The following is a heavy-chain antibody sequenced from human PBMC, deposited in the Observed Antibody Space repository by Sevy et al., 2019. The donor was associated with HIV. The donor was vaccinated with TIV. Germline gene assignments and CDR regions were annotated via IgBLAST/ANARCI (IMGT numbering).Heavy chain of an antibody. Sequence: SETLSLTCTVSGGSINSDHWNWIRRPPGKGLEWIGYIYYTGGTNYNPSLMNRVTISVDRTKNQFSLKLTSVTAADMAVYYCARRNDFDIWGQRTMVTVSS. CDR3: ARRNDFDI. V-gene: IGHV4-59*08. J-gene: IGHJ3*02. CDR2: IYYTGGT. CDR1: GGSINSDH.